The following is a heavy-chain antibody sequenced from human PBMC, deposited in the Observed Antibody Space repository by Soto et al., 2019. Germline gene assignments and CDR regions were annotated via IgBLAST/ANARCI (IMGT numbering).Heavy chain of an antibody. Sequence: LSLTCTVSGGSVSSGSYYWSWIRQPPGKGLEWIGYIYYSGSTNYNPSLKSRVTISVDTSKNQFSLKLSSVTAADTAVYYCARYSSSFYYYYGMDVWGQGTTVTVSS. V-gene: IGHV4-61*01. CDR2: IYYSGST. CDR1: GGSVSSGSYY. CDR3: ARYSSSFYYYYGMDV. D-gene: IGHD6-6*01. J-gene: IGHJ6*02.